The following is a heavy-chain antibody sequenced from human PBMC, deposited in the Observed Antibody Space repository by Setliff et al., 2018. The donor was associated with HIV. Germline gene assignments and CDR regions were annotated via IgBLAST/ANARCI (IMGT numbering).Heavy chain of an antibody. CDR3: ARDSPTGAFDI. V-gene: IGHV7-4-1*02. CDR2: INTNAGNP. D-gene: IGHD4-17*01. Sequence: ASVKVFCKASGYTFTSYAMNWVRQAPGQGLEWMGWINTNAGNPTYAQGFTGRFVFSLDASVSTAYLQISSLKAEDTAVYYCARDSPTGAFDIWGQGTMVTVSS. CDR1: GYTFTSYA. J-gene: IGHJ3*02.